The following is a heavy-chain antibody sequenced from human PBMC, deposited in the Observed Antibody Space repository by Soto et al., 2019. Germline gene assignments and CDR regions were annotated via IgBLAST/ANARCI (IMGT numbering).Heavy chain of an antibody. D-gene: IGHD2-8*01. J-gene: IGHJ3*02. CDR3: ARGVFLRHAFDI. CDR1: GGSVSSYY. Sequence: LSLTCTVSGGSVSSYYWSWIRQPPGKGLEWIGYIYYSGSTNYNPSLKSRVTISVDTSKNQFSLKLSSVTAADTAVYYCARGVFLRHAFDIWGQGTMVTVSS. CDR2: IYYSGST. V-gene: IGHV4-59*02.